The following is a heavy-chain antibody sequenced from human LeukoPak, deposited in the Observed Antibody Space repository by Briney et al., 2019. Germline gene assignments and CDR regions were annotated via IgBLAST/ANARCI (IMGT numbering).Heavy chain of an antibody. Sequence: SETLSLTCTVSGGSISSYYWSWIRQPPGKGLEWIGYIYTSGSTNYNPSLKSRVTISVDTSKNQFSLKLSSVTAADTAVYYCARHRDGGKLWLPKWFDPWGQGTLATVSS. CDR2: IYTSGST. CDR3: ARHRDGGKLWLPKWFDP. D-gene: IGHD5-18*01. CDR1: GGSISSYY. J-gene: IGHJ5*02. V-gene: IGHV4-4*09.